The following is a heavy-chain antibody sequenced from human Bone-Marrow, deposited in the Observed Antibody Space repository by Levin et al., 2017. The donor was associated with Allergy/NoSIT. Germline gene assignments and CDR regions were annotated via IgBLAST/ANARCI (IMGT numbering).Heavy chain of an antibody. V-gene: IGHV3-11*03. CDR2: ISSSSSYT. Sequence: GGSLRLSCAASGFTFSDYYMSWIRQAPGKGLEWVSYISSSSSYTNYADSVKGRFTISRDNAKNSLYLQMKSLRAEDTAVYYCARPDSSSWYYFDYWGQGTLVTVSS. CDR3: ARPDSSSWYYFDY. CDR1: GFTFSDYY. D-gene: IGHD6-13*01. J-gene: IGHJ4*02.